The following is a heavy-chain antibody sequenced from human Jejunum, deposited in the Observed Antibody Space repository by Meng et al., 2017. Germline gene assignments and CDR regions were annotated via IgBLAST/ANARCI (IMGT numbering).Heavy chain of an antibody. D-gene: IGHD3-22*01. CDR2: IWYDGSNK. CDR3: ARDFYISMTYYYLDD. V-gene: IGHV3-33*08. Sequence: VQGQGSGPGLVRPSATLSLPCTVSGGSVSSAAYYWNWIRQPPGKGLEWVAVIWYDGSNKYYGDSVKGRFTISRDNSKNTVYLQMNSLRAEDTAVYYCARDFYISMTYYYLDDWGQGTLVTVSS. CDR1: GGSVSSAA. J-gene: IGHJ4*02.